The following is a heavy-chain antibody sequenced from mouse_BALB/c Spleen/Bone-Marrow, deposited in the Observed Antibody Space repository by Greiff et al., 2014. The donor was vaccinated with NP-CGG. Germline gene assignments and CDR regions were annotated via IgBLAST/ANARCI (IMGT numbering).Heavy chain of an antibody. V-gene: IGHV1-18*01. CDR2: INPYNGGT. J-gene: IGHJ3*01. CDR3: ARGDYYGSSSFAY. Sequence: EVQLVESGPELVKPGASMKISCKASGYSFTGYTMNWVKQSHGKNLEWIGLINPYNGGTSYNQKFKGKATLTVDKSSGTAYMELLSLTSEDSAVYYCARGDYYGSSSFAYWGQGTLVTVSA. CDR1: GYSFTGYT. D-gene: IGHD1-1*01.